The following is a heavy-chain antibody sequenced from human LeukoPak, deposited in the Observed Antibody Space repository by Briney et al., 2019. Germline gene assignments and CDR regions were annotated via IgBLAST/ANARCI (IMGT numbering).Heavy chain of an antibody. J-gene: IGHJ1*01. CDR2: IYYTGYT. CDR1: GGSISTYY. Sequence: SETLSLTCTVSGGSISTYYWTWIRQPPGKGLEWIGCIYYTGYTGYKPFLESRVTISLDTSKNQFSLRLSSVTAADTAVYYCARDSRQWLRRGFQHWGQGTLVTVSS. V-gene: IGHV4-59*12. CDR3: ARDSRQWLRRGFQH. D-gene: IGHD6-19*01.